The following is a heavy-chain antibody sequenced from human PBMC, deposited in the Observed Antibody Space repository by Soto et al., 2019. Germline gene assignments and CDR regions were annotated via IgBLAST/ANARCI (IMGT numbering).Heavy chain of an antibody. J-gene: IGHJ4*02. CDR3: ARGGGYDSFDF. D-gene: IGHD2-15*01. Sequence: SSETLSLTCSVSGVTMTFGGYTCIWIRQYPGKGLDWIGYSSHLETSYYSASVKSRLSLSIDTIRNQFSLSLSSMTDADKAVYYCARGGGYDSFDFWGQGIQVTVSS. V-gene: IGHV4-30-2*06. CDR2: SSHLETS. CDR1: GVTMTFGGYT.